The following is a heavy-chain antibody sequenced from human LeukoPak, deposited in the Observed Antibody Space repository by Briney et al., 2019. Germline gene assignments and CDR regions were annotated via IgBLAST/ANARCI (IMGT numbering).Heavy chain of an antibody. V-gene: IGHV3-21*01. CDR3: ARDLVVEMASAAEDY. D-gene: IGHD5-24*01. CDR2: ISSSSSYI. Sequence: GGSLRLSCAASGFTYSNYIMNWVRQAPGKGLEWVASISSSSSYINYADSVKGRFTISRDNAKNSLYLQVNSLRAEDTAVYYCARDLVVEMASAAEDYWGQGTLVTVSS. J-gene: IGHJ4*02. CDR1: GFTYSNYI.